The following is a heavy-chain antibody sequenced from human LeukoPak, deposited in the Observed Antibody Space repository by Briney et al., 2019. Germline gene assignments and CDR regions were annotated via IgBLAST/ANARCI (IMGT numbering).Heavy chain of an antibody. CDR2: INSDGSST. CDR1: GFTFSSYW. D-gene: IGHD6-19*01. J-gene: IGHJ4*02. V-gene: IGHV3-74*01. CDR3: ARETQWLTYYFDY. Sequence: GGSLSLSCAPSGFTFSSYWMHWVRQAAGKGLGWVSRINSDGSSTSYPDSLKGRFTISRENAKNTLYLQMHSLRAEDTAVYYCARETQWLTYYFDYWGQGTLVTVSS.